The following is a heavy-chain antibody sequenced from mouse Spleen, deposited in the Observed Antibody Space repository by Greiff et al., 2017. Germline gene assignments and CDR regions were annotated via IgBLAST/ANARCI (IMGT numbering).Heavy chain of an antibody. V-gene: IGHV6-3*01. Sequence: EVQRVESGGGLVQPGGSMKLSCVASGFTFSNYWMNWVRQSPEKGLEWVAQIRLKSDNYATHYAESVKGRFTISRDDSKSSVYLQMNNLRAEDTGIYYCTESSGYVLFAYWGQGTLVTVSA. CDR1: GFTFSNYW. D-gene: IGHD3-1*01. J-gene: IGHJ3*01. CDR3: TESSGYVLFAY. CDR2: IRLKSDNYAT.